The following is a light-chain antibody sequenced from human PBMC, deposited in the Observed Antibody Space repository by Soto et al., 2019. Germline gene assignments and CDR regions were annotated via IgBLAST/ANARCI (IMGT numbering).Light chain of an antibody. CDR2: DAS. CDR3: QQRSNWPPWT. Sequence: EIVLTQSPATLSLSPGERATLSCRASQSVSSYLAWFQQKPGQAPRLLIYDASNRATGIPARFSGSGSGTDFTLTISCLEAEDFAVYYCQQRSNWPPWTFGQGTKVEIK. V-gene: IGKV3-11*01. CDR1: QSVSSY. J-gene: IGKJ1*01.